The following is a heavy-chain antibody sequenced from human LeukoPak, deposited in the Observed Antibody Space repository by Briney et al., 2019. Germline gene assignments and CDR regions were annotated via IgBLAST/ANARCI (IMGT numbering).Heavy chain of an antibody. CDR3: AKVPWESSGSATVDY. J-gene: IGHJ4*02. CDR2: ISGSGGST. CDR1: GFTFSSYS. V-gene: IGHV3-23*01. D-gene: IGHD1-26*01. Sequence: PGGSLRLSCAASGFTFSSYSMNWVRQAPGKGLEWVSAISGSGGSTYYADSVKGRFTISRDNSKNTLYLQMNSLRAEDTAVYYCAKVPWESSGSATVDYWGQGTLVTVSS.